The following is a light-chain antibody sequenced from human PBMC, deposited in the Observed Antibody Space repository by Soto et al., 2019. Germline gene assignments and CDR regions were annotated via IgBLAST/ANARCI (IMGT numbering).Light chain of an antibody. CDR1: QNGAINQ. Sequence: EIVLTQSPGTLSLSPGERTTLSCGAQNGAINQLAWYQQKPGQAPRLLTYGASSRATDVPDRFSASGSGTDFALTISRLEPEDVAVYYCQQYISSPLTFGGGTKVDIK. J-gene: IGKJ4*01. V-gene: IGKV3-20*01. CDR2: GAS. CDR3: QQYISSPLT.